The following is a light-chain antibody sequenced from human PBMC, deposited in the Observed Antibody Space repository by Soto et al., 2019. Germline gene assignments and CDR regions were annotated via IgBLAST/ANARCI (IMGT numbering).Light chain of an antibody. Sequence: EIVLTQSPATLSLSPGERATLSCRASQSIGRFLAWYQHKPGQAPRLLIYDASNRATGIPATFSASGSETDFTLTISSLEPEDFAVYYCQQRSSRPREISFGQGTRLEIK. CDR2: DAS. CDR3: QQRSSRPREIS. J-gene: IGKJ5*01. V-gene: IGKV3-11*01. CDR1: QSIGRF.